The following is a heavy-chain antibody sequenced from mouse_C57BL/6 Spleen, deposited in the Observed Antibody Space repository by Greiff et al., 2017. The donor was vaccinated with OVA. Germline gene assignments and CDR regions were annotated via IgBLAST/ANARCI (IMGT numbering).Heavy chain of an antibody. Sequence: EVQVVESGEGLVKPGGSLKLSCAASGFTFSSYAMSWVRQTPEKRLEWVAYISSGGDYIYYADTVKGRFTISRDNARNTLYLQMSSLKSEDTAMYYGTRGTTVVAPYAMDYWGQGTSVTVSS. CDR1: GFTFSSYA. D-gene: IGHD1-1*01. J-gene: IGHJ4*01. CDR2: ISSGGDYI. CDR3: TRGTTVVAPYAMDY. V-gene: IGHV5-9-1*02.